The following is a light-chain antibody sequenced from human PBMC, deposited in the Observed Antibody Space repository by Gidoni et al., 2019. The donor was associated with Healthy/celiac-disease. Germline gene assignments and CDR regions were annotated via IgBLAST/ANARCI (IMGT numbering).Light chain of an antibody. CDR3: QQRSNWPYT. CDR1: QSVSSY. CDR2: DAS. V-gene: IGKV3-11*01. Sequence: DIVLTTSPATLSLSPGERATLSCRASQSVSSYLAWYQQKPGQAPRLLIYDASNRATGIPARFSGSGSGTDFPLTISRLAPEDFAVYYCQQRSNWPYTFXQXTKLEIK. J-gene: IGKJ2*01.